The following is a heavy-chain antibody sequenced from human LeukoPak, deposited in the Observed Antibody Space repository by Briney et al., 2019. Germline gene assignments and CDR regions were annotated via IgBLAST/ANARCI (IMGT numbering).Heavy chain of an antibody. CDR1: GFSFSRSW. Sequence: PGGSLRLSCVASGFSFSRSWMSWVRQAPGKGLEWVANIKVDGGEKHYLDSVEGRFIISRDNAKNSLHPQMNNLRAEDTAEYYCVRDGPFGSGTFGYWAQGTLVSVSS. D-gene: IGHD3-10*01. CDR2: IKVDGGEK. V-gene: IGHV3-7*01. CDR3: VRDGPFGSGTFGY. J-gene: IGHJ4*02.